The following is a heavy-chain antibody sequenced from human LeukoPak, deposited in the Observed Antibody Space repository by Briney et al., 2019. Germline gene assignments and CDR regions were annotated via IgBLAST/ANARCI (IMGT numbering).Heavy chain of an antibody. CDR2: INPNSGGT. J-gene: IGHJ3*01. D-gene: IGHD3-22*01. Sequence: ASVKVSCKASGYTFTSYDINWVRQAPGQGLEWMGWINPNSGGTNYAQKFQGRVTLTRDASISTAYLELSRLTSDDTAVYFCSKGWDSSGYYAFNLWGQGTTVTISS. CDR1: GYTFTSYD. CDR3: SKGWDSSGYYAFNL. V-gene: IGHV1-2*02.